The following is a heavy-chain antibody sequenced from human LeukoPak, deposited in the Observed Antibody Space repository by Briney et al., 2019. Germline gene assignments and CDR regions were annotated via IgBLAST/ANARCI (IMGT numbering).Heavy chain of an antibody. CDR1: GYTFTSYD. V-gene: IGHV1-8*03. D-gene: IGHD6-19*01. CDR3: ARVGAVAGDYYYYYMDV. CDR2: MNPNSGNT. J-gene: IGHJ6*03. Sequence: ASVKVSCKASGYTFTSYDINWVRQATGQGLEWMGWMNPNSGNTGYAQKFQGRVTITADKSTSTAYMELSSLRSEDTAVYYCARVGAVAGDYYYYYMDVWGKGTTVTVSS.